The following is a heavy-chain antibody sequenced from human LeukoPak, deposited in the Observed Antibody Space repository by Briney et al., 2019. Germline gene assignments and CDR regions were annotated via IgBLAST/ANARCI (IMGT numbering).Heavy chain of an antibody. D-gene: IGHD6-19*01. Sequence: GGSLRLSCAASGFIFNTYAMSWVRQGPGKGLEWVSAISGSGGSTYYADSVKGRFTISRDNSKNTLYLQMNSLRAEDTAVYYCAKGLEESDYWGQGTLVTVSS. CDR2: ISGSGGST. CDR3: AKGLEESDY. J-gene: IGHJ4*02. CDR1: GFIFNTYA. V-gene: IGHV3-23*01.